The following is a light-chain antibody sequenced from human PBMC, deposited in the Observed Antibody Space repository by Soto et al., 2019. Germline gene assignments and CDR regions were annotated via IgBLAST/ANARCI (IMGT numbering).Light chain of an antibody. CDR3: CSYTTSNTRQIV. CDR1: SSDVVGYNY. Sequence: VLTQPASVSGSPGQSITISCTGTSSDVVGYNYVSWYQQHPGKAPKFMIYDVSNRPSGVSNRFSGSKSGNTASLTISGLQAEDEADYYCCSYTTSNTRQIVFGTGTKVTVL. J-gene: IGLJ1*01. V-gene: IGLV2-14*01. CDR2: DVS.